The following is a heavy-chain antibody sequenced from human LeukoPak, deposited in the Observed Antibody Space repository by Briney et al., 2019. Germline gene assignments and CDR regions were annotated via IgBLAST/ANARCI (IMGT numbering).Heavy chain of an antibody. Sequence: SETLPLTCTVSGGSISSYYWSWIRQPPGKGLEWIGYIYYSGSTNYNPSLKSRVTISVDTSKNQFSLKLSSVTAADTAVYYCERRRYCSGGSCFGAYYFDYWGQGTLVTVSS. V-gene: IGHV4-59*08. CDR1: GGSISSYY. CDR2: IYYSGST. D-gene: IGHD2-15*01. J-gene: IGHJ4*02. CDR3: ERRRYCSGGSCFGAYYFDY.